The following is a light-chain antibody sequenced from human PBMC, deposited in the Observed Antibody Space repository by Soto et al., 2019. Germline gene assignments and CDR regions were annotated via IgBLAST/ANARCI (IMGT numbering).Light chain of an antibody. CDR2: VGTGGSVG. V-gene: IGLV9-49*01. CDR1: SGYSNYK. J-gene: IGLJ2*01. CDR3: GADHGSGSNFVYP. Sequence: QPVLTQPPSASASLGASVTLTCTLSSGYSNYKVDWYQQRPGKGPRFVMRVGTGGSVGSKGDGIPDRFSVLGSGLNRYLTIKNIQEEDESDYHCGADHGSGSNFVYPFGGGTKVTVL.